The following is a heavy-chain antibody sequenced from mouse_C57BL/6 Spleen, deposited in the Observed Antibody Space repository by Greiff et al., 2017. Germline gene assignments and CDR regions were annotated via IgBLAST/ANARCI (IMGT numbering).Heavy chain of an antibody. CDR2: IDPEDGDT. CDR3: TTPYGDYGGAMDY. V-gene: IGHV14-1*01. D-gene: IGHD2-13*01. J-gene: IGHJ4*01. CDR1: GFNIKDYY. Sequence: DVQLQESGAELVRPGASVKLSCTASGFNIKDYYMHWVKQRPEQGLEWIGRIDPEDGDTEYAPKFQGKATMTADTSSNTAYLQLSSLTSEDTAVYYCTTPYGDYGGAMDYWGQGTSVTVSS.